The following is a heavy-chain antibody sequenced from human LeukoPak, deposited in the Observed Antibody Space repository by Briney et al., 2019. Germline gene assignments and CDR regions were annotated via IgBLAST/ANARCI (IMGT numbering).Heavy chain of an antibody. CDR3: AKDQRYAFDY. CDR2: KRTTAEGAKYA. D-gene: IGHD3-9*01. CDR1: GFSFTDYP. V-gene: IGHV3-48*02. Sequence: GESLRLSCATSGFSFTDYPMNWVRQAPGKGLEWISNKRTTAEGAKYAYYADSVKGRVTISRDDGKNTLYLHMNSLRDDDTAVYYSAKDQRYAFDYWGQGILVTVSS. J-gene: IGHJ4*02.